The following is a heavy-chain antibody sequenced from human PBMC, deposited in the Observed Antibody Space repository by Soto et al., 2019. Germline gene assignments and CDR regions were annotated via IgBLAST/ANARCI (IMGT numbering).Heavy chain of an antibody. Sequence: EVQLVESGGGLVQPARSLRLSCAASGFSFDEYAMHWVRQAPGKGLEWVSGISWNSGTMGYGDSVKGRFTISRDNVKNSLYLQMNSLRAEDTALYYCAKGFCSSTRCLTYSYMDVWGKGTTVTVSS. D-gene: IGHD2-2*01. V-gene: IGHV3-9*01. CDR1: GFSFDEYA. CDR2: ISWNSGTM. CDR3: AKGFCSSTRCLTYSYMDV. J-gene: IGHJ6*03.